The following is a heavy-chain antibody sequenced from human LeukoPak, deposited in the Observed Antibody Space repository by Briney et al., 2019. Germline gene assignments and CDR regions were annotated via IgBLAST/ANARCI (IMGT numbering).Heavy chain of an antibody. CDR1: GFTLSNYA. V-gene: IGHV3-23*01. CDR2: IAVTGGT. Sequence: GGSLRLSCTASGFTLSNYAMSWVRQGPGKGLEWVSAIAVTGGTYHADSVRGRLTISRDRSKNTLYLQMSSLRAGDAGVYYCAKAPVTTCSGTFCYPFDYWGQGTLVTVAS. CDR3: AKAPVTTCSGTFCYPFDY. D-gene: IGHD2-15*01. J-gene: IGHJ4*02.